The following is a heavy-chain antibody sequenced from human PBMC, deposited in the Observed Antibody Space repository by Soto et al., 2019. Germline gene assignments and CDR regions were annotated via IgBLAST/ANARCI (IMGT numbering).Heavy chain of an antibody. CDR3: AREHSSSWYWEVDY. CDR2: ISAYNGNT. CDR1: GYTFTSYG. D-gene: IGHD6-13*01. J-gene: IGHJ4*02. Sequence: ASVKVSCKASGYTFTSYGISWVRQAPGQGLEWMGWISAYNGNTNYAQKLQGRVTMTTDTSTSTAYMELRSLRSDDTAVYYCAREHSSSWYWEVDYWGQGTLVTVSS. V-gene: IGHV1-18*01.